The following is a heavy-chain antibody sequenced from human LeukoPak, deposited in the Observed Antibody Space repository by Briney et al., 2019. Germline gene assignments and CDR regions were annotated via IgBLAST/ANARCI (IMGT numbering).Heavy chain of an antibody. V-gene: IGHV1-2*02. D-gene: IGHD3-3*01. CDR3: ARDLKPYYDFWCGSSGMDV. J-gene: IGHJ6*02. CDR1: GYTFTGYY. CDR2: INPNSGGT. Sequence: ASVKVSCKASGYTFTGYYMHWVRQAPGQGLEWMGWINPNSGGTNYAQKFQGRVTMTRDTSISTAYMELSRLRSDDTAVYYCARDLKPYYDFWCGSSGMDVWGQGTTVTVSS.